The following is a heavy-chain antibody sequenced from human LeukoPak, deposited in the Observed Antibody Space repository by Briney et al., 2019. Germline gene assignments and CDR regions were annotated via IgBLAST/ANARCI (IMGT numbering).Heavy chain of an antibody. V-gene: IGHV4-59*08. Sequence: SETLSLTCTVSGGSISSYYWSWIRQPPGKGLEWIGYIYYSGSTNYNPSLKSRVTISVDTSKNQFSLKLSSVTAADTAVYYCAIHVGSRSWQNFDYWGQGTLVTVSS. J-gene: IGHJ4*02. CDR3: AIHVGSRSWQNFDY. CDR1: GGSISSYY. D-gene: IGHD6-13*01. CDR2: IYYSGST.